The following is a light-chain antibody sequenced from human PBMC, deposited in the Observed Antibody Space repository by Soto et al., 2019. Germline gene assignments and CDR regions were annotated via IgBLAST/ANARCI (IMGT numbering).Light chain of an antibody. CDR1: QNMGSW. V-gene: IGKV1-5*03. Sequence: DIQMTQSPSTLAASVGDRVKMTCRASQNMGSWVAWYQQQPGKGPKFLINKVSNLESGVPSRISGSGSGTEFTLTISSLQPDDFATYYCLQFNTFPWTFGQGTKVEIK. CDR3: LQFNTFPWT. J-gene: IGKJ1*01. CDR2: KVS.